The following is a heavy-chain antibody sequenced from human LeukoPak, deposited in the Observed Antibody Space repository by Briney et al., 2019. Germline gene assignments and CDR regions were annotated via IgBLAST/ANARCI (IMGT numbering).Heavy chain of an antibody. D-gene: IGHD2-2*01. Sequence: GASVKVSCKASGGTFSSYAISWVRQAPGQGLEWMGWINPNSGGTNYAQKFQGRVTMTRDTSISTAYMELSRLRSDDTAVYYCARVGGDIVVVPAAMQVNDAFDIWGQGTMVTVSS. CDR3: ARVGGDIVVVPAAMQVNDAFDI. CDR1: GGTFSSYA. CDR2: INPNSGGT. V-gene: IGHV1-2*02. J-gene: IGHJ3*02.